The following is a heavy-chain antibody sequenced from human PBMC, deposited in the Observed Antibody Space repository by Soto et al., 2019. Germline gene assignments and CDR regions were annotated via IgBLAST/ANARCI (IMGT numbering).Heavy chain of an antibody. Sequence: SVRFSDRASGNTFTSRYMHYERQAPGQGLEWMGWINPNSGGTNYAQKFQGWVTMTRDTSISTAYMELSRLRSDDTAVYYCARDKGPAISGYYYYYMDVWGKGTTVTVSS. D-gene: IGHD3-3*01. CDR1: GNTFTSRY. J-gene: IGHJ6*03. CDR3: ARDKGPAISGYYYYYMDV. CDR2: INPNSGGT. V-gene: IGHV1-2*04.